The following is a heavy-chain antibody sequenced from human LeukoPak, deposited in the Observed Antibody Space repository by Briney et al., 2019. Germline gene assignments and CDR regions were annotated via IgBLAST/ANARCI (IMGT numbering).Heavy chain of an antibody. Sequence: PGRSLRLFCAASGFTFSSYGMHWVRQAPGKGLEWVAVIWYDGSNKYYADSVKGRFTISRDNSKNTLYLQMNSLRAEDTAVYYCARDGGYYDSSGYYFGYWGQGTLVTVSS. V-gene: IGHV3-33*08. J-gene: IGHJ4*02. D-gene: IGHD3-22*01. CDR2: IWYDGSNK. CDR3: ARDGGYYDSSGYYFGY. CDR1: GFTFSSYG.